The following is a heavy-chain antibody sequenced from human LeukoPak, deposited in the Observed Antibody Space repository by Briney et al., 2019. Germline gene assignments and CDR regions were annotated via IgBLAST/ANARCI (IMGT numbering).Heavy chain of an antibody. CDR2: INWNGGST. CDR3: ARGVNYYDSSGYYGDNFDY. CDR1: GFTFVDYG. V-gene: IGHV3-20*04. D-gene: IGHD3-22*01. J-gene: IGHJ4*02. Sequence: PGGSLRLSCAASGFTFVDYGMSWVRQAPGKGLEWVSGINWNGGSTGYADSVKGRFTISRDNAKNSLYLQMNSLRAEDTALYYCARGVNYYDSSGYYGDNFDYWGQGTLVTVSS.